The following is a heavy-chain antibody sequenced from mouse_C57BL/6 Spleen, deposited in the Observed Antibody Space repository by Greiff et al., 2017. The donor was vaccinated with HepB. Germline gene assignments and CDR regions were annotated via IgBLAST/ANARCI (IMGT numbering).Heavy chain of an antibody. J-gene: IGHJ4*01. CDR1: GFNIKDYY. Sequence: VQLKESGAELVRPGASVKLSCTASGFNIKDYYMHWVKQRPEQGLEWIGRIDPEDGDTEYAPKFQGKATMTADTSSNTAYLQLSSLTSEDTAVYYCTRDYDVAYYAMDYWGQGTSVTVSS. V-gene: IGHV14-1*01. CDR2: IDPEDGDT. CDR3: TRDYDVAYYAMDY. D-gene: IGHD2-4*01.